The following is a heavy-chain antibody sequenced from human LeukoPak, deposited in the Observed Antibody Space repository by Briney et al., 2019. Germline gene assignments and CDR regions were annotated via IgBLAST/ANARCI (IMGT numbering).Heavy chain of an antibody. CDR2: ISSSSSYI. CDR3: ARGAIAAAGYFDY. D-gene: IGHD6-13*01. J-gene: IGHJ4*02. Sequence: PGGSLRLSCAASGFTFSSYSMNWVRQAPGKGLEWVSSISSSSSYIYYADSVKGRFTISRDNAKNSLYLQMNSLRAEDTAVYYCARGAIAAAGYFDYWGQGTLVTVSP. CDR1: GFTFSSYS. V-gene: IGHV3-21*01.